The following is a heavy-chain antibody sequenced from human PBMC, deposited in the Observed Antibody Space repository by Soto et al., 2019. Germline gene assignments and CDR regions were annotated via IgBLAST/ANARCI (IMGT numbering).Heavy chain of an antibody. CDR2: ISYDGSNK. V-gene: IGHV3-30-3*01. CDR1: GFTFSSYA. CDR3: ARDSMDGYSSSWYIISVYFGFPSY. Sequence: GGSLRLSCAASGFTFSSYAMHWVRQAPGKGLEWVAVISYDGSNKYYADSVKGRFTISRDNSKNTLYLQMNSLRAEDTAVYYCARDSMDGYSSSWYIISVYFGFPSYWGQGTLVTVSS. J-gene: IGHJ4*02. D-gene: IGHD6-13*01.